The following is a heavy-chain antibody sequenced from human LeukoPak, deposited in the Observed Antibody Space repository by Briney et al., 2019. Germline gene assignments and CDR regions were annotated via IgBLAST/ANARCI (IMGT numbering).Heavy chain of an antibody. CDR2: ISGSGGST. J-gene: IGHJ3*02. Sequence: PGGSLRLSCAASGFTFSSYAMSWVRQAPGKGLEWVSAISGSGGSTYYADSVKGRFTISRDNSKNTLYLQMNSLRAEDTAVYYCAKGTGRLWFGESRAFDIWGQGTMVTVPS. CDR1: GFTFSSYA. D-gene: IGHD3-10*01. CDR3: AKGTGRLWFGESRAFDI. V-gene: IGHV3-23*01.